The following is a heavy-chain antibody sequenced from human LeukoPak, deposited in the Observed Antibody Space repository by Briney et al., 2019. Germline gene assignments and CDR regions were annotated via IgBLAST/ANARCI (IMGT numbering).Heavy chain of an antibody. D-gene: IGHD3-3*01. J-gene: IGHJ6*02. CDR2: INHSGST. CDR3: ASTIFGAPYGMDV. CDR1: GGSFSGYY. V-gene: IGHV4-34*01. Sequence: PSETLSHTCAVYGGSFSGYYWSWIRQPPGKGLEWIGEINHSGSTNYNPSLKSRVTISVDTSKNQFSLKLSSVTAADTAVYYCASTIFGAPYGMDVRGQGTTVTVSS.